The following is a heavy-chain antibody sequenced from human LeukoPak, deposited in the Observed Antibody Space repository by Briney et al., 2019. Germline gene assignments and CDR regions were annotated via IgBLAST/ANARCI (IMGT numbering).Heavy chain of an antibody. CDR1: GFTFSSYA. CDR3: AKAYFVQAMDIIDY. CDR2: ISGSGGST. Sequence: GGSLRLSCAAYGFTFSSYAMSWVRQAPGKGLEWVSVISGSGGSTYYADSVKGRFTISRDNSKNTLYLQMNSLRAEDTAVYYCAKAYFVQAMDIIDYWGQGTLVTVSS. V-gene: IGHV3-23*01. D-gene: IGHD5-18*01. J-gene: IGHJ4*02.